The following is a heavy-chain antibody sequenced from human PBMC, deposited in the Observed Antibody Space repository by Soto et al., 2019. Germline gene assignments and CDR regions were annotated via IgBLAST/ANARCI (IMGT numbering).Heavy chain of an antibody. D-gene: IGHD3-22*01. CDR2: IYYAGST. CDR3: ARQYYDSSGWYFFDY. CDR1: GGSISSNVYY. V-gene: IGHV4-39*01. J-gene: IGHJ4*02. Sequence: SETLSLTCTVSGGSISSNVYYWAWIRQPPGKGLEWIGRIYYAGSTYSNPSLQSRVSISVDSSKNQFSLKVSSVTGADTAVYYCARQYYDSSGWYFFDYWGPGTLVTVSS.